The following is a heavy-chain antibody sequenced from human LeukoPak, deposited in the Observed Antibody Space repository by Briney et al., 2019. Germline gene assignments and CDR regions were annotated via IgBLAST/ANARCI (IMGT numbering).Heavy chain of an antibody. V-gene: IGHV4-59*01. J-gene: IGHJ5*02. D-gene: IGHD4-23*01. CDR3: ARDYGGNSEEFDP. CDR2: VYNRGTT. Sequence: PSETLSLTCAVSGGSITSYYLSWIRQSPMKGLEWIGSVYNRGTTYYNPSLKSRVTISGDTSKNQLSLRMTYVTTADTAVYFCARDYGGNSEEFDPWGQGTLVTVSS. CDR1: GGSITSYY.